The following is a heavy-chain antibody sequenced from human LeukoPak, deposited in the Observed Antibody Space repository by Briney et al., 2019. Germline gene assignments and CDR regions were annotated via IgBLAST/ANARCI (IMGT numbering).Heavy chain of an antibody. D-gene: IGHD3-10*01. CDR2: IYYSGST. CDR1: GGSISSYY. Sequence: PSETLSLTCTVSGGSISSYYWSWIRQPPGKGLEWIGYIYYSGSTNYNPSLKSRVTISVDTSKNQFSLELGSVTAADTAVYYCARVATEYYYGSGSPLHYFDYWGQGTLVTVSS. CDR3: ARVATEYYYGSGSPLHYFDY. V-gene: IGHV4-59*01. J-gene: IGHJ4*02.